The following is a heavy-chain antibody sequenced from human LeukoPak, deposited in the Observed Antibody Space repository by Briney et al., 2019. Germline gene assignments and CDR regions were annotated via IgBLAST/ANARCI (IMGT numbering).Heavy chain of an antibody. CDR1: GGSISSGDYY. CDR3: ARDLLSYWYFDL. V-gene: IGHV4-30-4*01. CDR2: IYYSGST. Sequence: SGTLSLTCTVSGGSISSGDYYWSWIRQPPGKGLEWIGYIYYSGSTYYNPSLKSRVTISVDTSKNQFSLKLSSVTAADTAVYYCARDLLSYWYFDLWGRGTLVTVSS. J-gene: IGHJ2*01.